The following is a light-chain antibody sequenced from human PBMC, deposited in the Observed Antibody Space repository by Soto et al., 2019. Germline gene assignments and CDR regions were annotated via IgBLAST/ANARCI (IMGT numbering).Light chain of an antibody. Sequence: QSALTQPASVSGSPGQSITISCTGTTRDGGGYNYVSWYQPHPGKAPKLIIYDVNTRTSGVSNRFSSSKSGSAASLTISGPHAEAEADYYCTSYTSSSTLYVFGTGTKLTVL. J-gene: IGLJ1*01. CDR3: TSYTSSSTLYV. CDR2: DVN. V-gene: IGLV2-14*01. CDR1: TRDGGGYNY.